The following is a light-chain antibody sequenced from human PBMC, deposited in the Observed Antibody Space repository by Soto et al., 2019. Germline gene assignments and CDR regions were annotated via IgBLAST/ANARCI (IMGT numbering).Light chain of an antibody. CDR3: QQRSNWPPLT. CDR1: QSVLYSSNNKNY. CDR2: DAS. V-gene: IGKV3-11*01. J-gene: IGKJ4*01. Sequence: DIVMTQSPDSLAVSLGERATINCKSSQSVLYSSNNKNYLAWYQQKPGQAPRLLIYDASNRATGIPARFSGSGSGTDFTLTISSLEPEDFAVYYCQQRSNWPPLTFGGGTKV.